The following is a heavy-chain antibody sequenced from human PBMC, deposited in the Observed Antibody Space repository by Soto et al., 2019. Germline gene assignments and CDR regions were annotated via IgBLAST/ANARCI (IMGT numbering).Heavy chain of an antibody. CDR1: GGSISSGGYY. CDR2: IYYSGST. J-gene: IGHJ4*02. CDR3: ARGRGYNTEFDY. V-gene: IGHV4-31*03. Sequence: QVQLQESGPGLVKPSQTLSLTCTVSGGSISSGGYYWTWIRQHPGKGLECIGYIYYSGSTYYTLSLRSRVTISVNTSSNQFSLKLNSVTAADTAVYFCARGRGYNTEFDYWGQGTLVTVSS. D-gene: IGHD5-18*01.